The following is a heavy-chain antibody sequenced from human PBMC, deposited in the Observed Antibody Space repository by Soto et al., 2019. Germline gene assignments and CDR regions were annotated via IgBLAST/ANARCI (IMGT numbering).Heavy chain of an antibody. Sequence: QVQLVQSGAEVKKPGSSVRVSCKASGGTLNNYAINWVRQAPGQGLEWMGGILPVSAPPDYAQKFQGRVSITADHSTSTVYMELCRLKSDDTGVYFCATDSNYDVSNSFWGQGTLVTVSS. D-gene: IGHD3-3*01. CDR3: ATDSNYDVSNSF. V-gene: IGHV1-69*01. CDR2: ILPVSAPP. CDR1: GGTLNNYA. J-gene: IGHJ4*02.